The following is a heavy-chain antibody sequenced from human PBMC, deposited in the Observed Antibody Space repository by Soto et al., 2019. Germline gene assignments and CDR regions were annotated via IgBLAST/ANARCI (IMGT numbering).Heavy chain of an antibody. CDR3: ARGATYYDFWSLDY. Sequence: TLSLTCTVSGGSISSYYWSWIRQPPGKGLEWIGYIYYSGSTNYNPSLKSRVTISVDTSKNQFSLKLSSVTAADTAVYYCARGATYYDFWSLDYWGQGTLVTVSS. D-gene: IGHD3-3*01. CDR2: IYYSGST. CDR1: GGSISSYY. V-gene: IGHV4-59*01. J-gene: IGHJ4*02.